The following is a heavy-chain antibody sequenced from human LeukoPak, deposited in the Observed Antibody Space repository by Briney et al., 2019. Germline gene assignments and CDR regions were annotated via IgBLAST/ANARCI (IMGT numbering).Heavy chain of an antibody. CDR1: GFTLSSYG. CDR2: IWYDGSNK. Sequence: PGRSLRLSCAASGFTLSSYGMHWVRQAPGKGLEWVAVIWYDGSNKYYADSVKGRFTISSDNSKNTLYLQMNSLRAEDTAVYYCARDAGYCSGGSCYSRYWDYWGQGTLVTVSS. D-gene: IGHD2-15*01. CDR3: ARDAGYCSGGSCYSRYWDY. J-gene: IGHJ4*02. V-gene: IGHV3-33*01.